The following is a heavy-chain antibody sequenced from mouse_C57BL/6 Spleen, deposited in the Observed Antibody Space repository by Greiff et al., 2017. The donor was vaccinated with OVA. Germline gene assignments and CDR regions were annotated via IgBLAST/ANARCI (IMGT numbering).Heavy chain of an antibody. CDR3: SRHGVDIRAMEY. CDR2: FYPGSGSI. V-gene: IGHV1-62-2*01. CDR1: GYTFTEYT. D-gene: IGHD1-1*01. Sequence: QVQLKESGAELVKPGASVKLSCKASGYTFTEYTIHWVKQRPGQGLEWIGWFYPGSGSIKYNEKFKGKATLTVDKSSSTVYMELRRLTSDDSAVYYCSRHGVDIRAMEYWGQGTSVTVSS. J-gene: IGHJ4*01.